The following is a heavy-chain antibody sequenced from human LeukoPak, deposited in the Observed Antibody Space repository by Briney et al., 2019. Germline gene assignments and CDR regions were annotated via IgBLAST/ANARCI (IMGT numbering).Heavy chain of an antibody. Sequence: SETLSLTCTVSGGSISSYYWSWIRQPPGKGLEWIGYIYYSGSTNYNPSLKSRVTISVDTSKDQFSLKLSSVTAADTAVYYCARVNDYGDSKIDYWGQGTLVTVSS. V-gene: IGHV4-59*01. CDR2: IYYSGST. CDR1: GGSISSYY. CDR3: ARVNDYGDSKIDY. J-gene: IGHJ4*02. D-gene: IGHD4-17*01.